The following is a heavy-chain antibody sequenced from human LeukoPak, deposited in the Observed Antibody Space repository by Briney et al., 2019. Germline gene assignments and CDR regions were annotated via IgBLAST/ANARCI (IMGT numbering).Heavy chain of an antibody. Sequence: SETLSLTCTVSGGSISSGGYYWSWIRQHPGKGLEWIGYIYYSGSTYYNPSLKSRVTISVDTSKNQFSLKLSSVTAADTAVYYCARDRRIQLSGMDVWGQGTTVTVSS. V-gene: IGHV4-31*03. CDR2: IYYSGST. CDR3: ARDRRIQLSGMDV. J-gene: IGHJ6*02. CDR1: GGSISSGGYY. D-gene: IGHD5-18*01.